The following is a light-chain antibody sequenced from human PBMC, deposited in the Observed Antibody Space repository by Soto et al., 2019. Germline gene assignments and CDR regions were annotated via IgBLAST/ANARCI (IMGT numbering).Light chain of an antibody. CDR1: QGISSW. V-gene: IGKV1D-12*01. J-gene: IGKJ4*01. Sequence: DIQMTQSPSSVSASVGDRVTITCRASQGISSWLAWYQQKPGKAPKLLIYAASSLQSGVPSRFSGSGSWTEFTRTSNSLHPEDFAPYYCQKANSLPPPFGGGTKVEIE. CDR2: AAS. CDR3: QKANSLPPP.